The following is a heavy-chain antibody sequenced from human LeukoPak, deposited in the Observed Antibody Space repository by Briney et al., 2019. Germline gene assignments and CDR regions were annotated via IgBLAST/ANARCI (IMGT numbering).Heavy chain of an antibody. CDR3: ARGLITMVRGVDNWFDP. V-gene: IGHV1-18*01. CDR1: GYTFTSYG. Sequence: ASVKASCKASGYTFTSYGISWVRQAPGQGLEWMGWISADNGNTNYVQKFQGRVTMTTDTSISTAYMELSRLRSDDTAVYYCARGLITMVRGVDNWFDPWGQGTLVTVSS. D-gene: IGHD3-10*01. J-gene: IGHJ5*02. CDR2: ISADNGNT.